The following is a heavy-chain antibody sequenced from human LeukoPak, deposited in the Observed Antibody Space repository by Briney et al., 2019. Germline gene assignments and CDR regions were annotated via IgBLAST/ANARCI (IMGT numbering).Heavy chain of an antibody. Sequence: GRSLRLSCATSGFRYDNYAMTGLRQAPGKGLEWVSVIYSVCNTYYADSVKGLFTISRDNAKNTLYLQMNSRGAEDTAVYYCARVDSGNYFDYWGQGTLVTVSS. CDR3: ARVDSGNYFDY. CDR2: IYSVCNT. CDR1: GFRYDNYA. V-gene: IGHV3-53*01. J-gene: IGHJ4*02. D-gene: IGHD1-26*01.